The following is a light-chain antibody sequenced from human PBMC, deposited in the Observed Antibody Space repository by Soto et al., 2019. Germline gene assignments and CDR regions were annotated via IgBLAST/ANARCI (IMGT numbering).Light chain of an antibody. V-gene: IGLV2-8*01. J-gene: IGLJ1*01. CDR2: EVS. Sequence: QSVLTQPPSASGSPGQSVTISCTGTKSDIGVYDFVSWYQHHPGKAPRLIIYEVSQRPSGVPDRFSGSKSGNTASLTVSGLQTEDEADYYCSAYAGSNNFVFGSGTKLTVL. CDR3: SAYAGSNNFV. CDR1: KSDIGVYDF.